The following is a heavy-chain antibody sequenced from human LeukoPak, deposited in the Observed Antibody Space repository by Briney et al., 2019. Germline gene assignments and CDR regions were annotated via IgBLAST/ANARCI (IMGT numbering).Heavy chain of an antibody. Sequence: GASVKVSCKASGYTLTGYYMHWVRQAPGQGLEWMGWINPNSGGTNYAQKFQGRVTMTRDTSISTAYMELSRLRSDDTAVYYCALPRGYSYGIDYWGQGTLVTVSS. CDR2: INPNSGGT. CDR3: ALPRGYSYGIDY. V-gene: IGHV1-2*02. CDR1: GYTLTGYY. D-gene: IGHD5-18*01. J-gene: IGHJ4*02.